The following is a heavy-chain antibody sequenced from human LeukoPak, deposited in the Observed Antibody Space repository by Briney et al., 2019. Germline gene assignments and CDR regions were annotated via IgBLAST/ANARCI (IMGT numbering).Heavy chain of an antibody. CDR3: ARDQYYDSKGWFDP. CDR1: GCTFNSHG. D-gene: IGHD3-16*01. Sequence: ASVKVSCKASGCTFNSHGITWVRQAPGQGLEWMGWVSAYNGNTNYAQKLQGRVTMTTDTSTSTAYMELRSLRSDDTAVYYCARDQYYDSKGWFDPWGQGTLVTVSS. J-gene: IGHJ5*02. CDR2: VSAYNGNT. V-gene: IGHV1-18*01.